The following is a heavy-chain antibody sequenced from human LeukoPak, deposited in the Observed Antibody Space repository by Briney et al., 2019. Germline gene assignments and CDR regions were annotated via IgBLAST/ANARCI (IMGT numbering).Heavy chain of an antibody. V-gene: IGHV4-39*01. CDR3: ARRLSYYFGMDV. CDR1: GGSISRSSYY. Sequence: SETLSLTCTVSGGSISRSSYYWGWIRQPPGKGLEWIGSIYYSGSTYYNPSLKSRVTIFVDTSKNQFSLKLRSVTAADTAVYYCARRLSYYFGMDVWGQGTTVIVSS. J-gene: IGHJ6*02. CDR2: IYYSGST.